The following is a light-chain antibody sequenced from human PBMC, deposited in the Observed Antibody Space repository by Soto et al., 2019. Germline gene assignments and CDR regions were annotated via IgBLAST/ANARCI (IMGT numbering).Light chain of an antibody. J-gene: IGKJ1*01. V-gene: IGKV3-20*01. CDR3: QQYGSSPLT. CDR1: QSVSSSY. CDR2: GAS. Sequence: EIVLTQSPGTLSLSPGERATLSCRASQSVSSSYLAWYQQKPGQAPRLLIYGASSRATGIPDRFSGSGSGTDFPLSFSRLEPEDFAVYYCQQYGSSPLTFGQGNKVEIK.